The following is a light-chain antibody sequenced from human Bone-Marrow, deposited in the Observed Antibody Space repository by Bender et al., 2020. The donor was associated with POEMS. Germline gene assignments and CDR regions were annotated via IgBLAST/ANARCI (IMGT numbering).Light chain of an antibody. CDR3: CSRAGSVNYNVL. V-gene: IGLV2-11*01. J-gene: IGLJ2*01. CDR2: EVH. Sequence: QSALTQPRSVSGSPGQSVTISCTGTSSDIGDYNYVSWYQQHPGKAPKLVIYEVHKRPAGVPDRFSGSKSGSTASLTVSGLQAEDEADYYCCSRAGSVNYNVLFGGGTKLTVV. CDR1: SSDIGDYNY.